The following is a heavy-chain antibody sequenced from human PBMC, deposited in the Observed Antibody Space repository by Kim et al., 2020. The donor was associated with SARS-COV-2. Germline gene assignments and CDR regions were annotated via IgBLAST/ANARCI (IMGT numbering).Heavy chain of an antibody. D-gene: IGHD2-2*01. Sequence: SETLSLTCTVSGGSINSVSYYWSWIRQPAGKGLVWIGHIYPSGSTNYSPSLKSRVTISLDTSKNQFSLKLSSVTAPDTAIYYCARSTGYSDDYWGQGTLVTVSS. V-gene: IGHV4-61*09. CDR1: GGSINSVSYY. CDR3: ARSTGYSDDY. J-gene: IGHJ4*02. CDR2: IYPSGST.